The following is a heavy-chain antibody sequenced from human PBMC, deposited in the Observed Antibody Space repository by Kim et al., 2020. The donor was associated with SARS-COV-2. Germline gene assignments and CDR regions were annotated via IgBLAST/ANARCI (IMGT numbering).Heavy chain of an antibody. J-gene: IGHJ4*01. Sequence: SETLSLTCTVSGGSISSSGHYWTWIRQPPGKGLEWIGSIYYSGTTYDNPSLKSRITISVDTSKNQFSLNLSSVTAADTAVYYCARRGAVAGNPVYDYWGHGTLATVSS. D-gene: IGHD6-19*01. V-gene: IGHV4-39*01. CDR1: GGSISSSGHY. CDR2: IYYSGTT. CDR3: ARRGAVAGNPVYDY.